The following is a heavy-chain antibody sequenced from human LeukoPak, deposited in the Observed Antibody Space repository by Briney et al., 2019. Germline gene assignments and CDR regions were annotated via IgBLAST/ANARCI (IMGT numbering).Heavy chain of an antibody. D-gene: IGHD6-19*01. Sequence: ASVKVSCKVSGYTLTELSMHWVRQAPGKGLEWMGGFDPEDGETIYAQKFQGRVTMTEDTPTDTAYMELSSLRSEDTAVYYCATDSSGWSPRNFQFDYWGQGTLVTVSS. CDR2: FDPEDGET. V-gene: IGHV1-24*01. J-gene: IGHJ4*02. CDR3: ATDSSGWSPRNFQFDY. CDR1: GYTLTELS.